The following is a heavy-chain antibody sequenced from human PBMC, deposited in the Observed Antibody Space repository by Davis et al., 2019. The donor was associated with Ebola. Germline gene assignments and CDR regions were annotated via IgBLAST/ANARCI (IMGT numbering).Heavy chain of an antibody. CDR1: GGSISSSY. CDR2: IYYSGST. Sequence: MPSETLSLTCTVSGGSISSSYWTWIRQPPGMGLEWLGYIYYSGSTKYNPSLKSRVTISVDTSKNQFSLKLSSVTAADTAVYYCAREPNGDYDAFDIWGQGTMVTVSS. D-gene: IGHD4-17*01. V-gene: IGHV4-59*12. CDR3: AREPNGDYDAFDI. J-gene: IGHJ3*02.